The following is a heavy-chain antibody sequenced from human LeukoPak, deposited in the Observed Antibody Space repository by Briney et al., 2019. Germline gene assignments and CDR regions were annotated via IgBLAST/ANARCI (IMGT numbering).Heavy chain of an antibody. J-gene: IGHJ4*02. CDR3: ARDHQFDFDY. CDR1: GYAFSRSG. V-gene: IGHV1-18*01. CDR2: IGAYSGST. Sequence: ASVKVSCKASGYAFSRSGISWVRQAPGQGLEWMGWIGAYSGSTTYPQKFQGRVTVTTDTSTSAAYMELRSLTSDDTAVYYCARDHQFDFDYWGQGTLVTVSS. D-gene: IGHD2-2*01.